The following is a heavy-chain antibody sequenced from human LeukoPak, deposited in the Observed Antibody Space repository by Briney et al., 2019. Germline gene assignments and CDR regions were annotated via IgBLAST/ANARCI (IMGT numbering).Heavy chain of an antibody. J-gene: IGHJ6*02. CDR1: GYTFTSYG. CDR3: ASSYSSNNPYYYYGMDV. Sequence: EASVKVSCKASGYTFTSYGISWVRQAPGQGLEWMGWISAYNGNTNYAQKLQGRVTMTTDTSTSTAYMELRSLRSDDTAVYYCASSYSSNNPYYYYGMDVWGQGTTVTVSS. D-gene: IGHD6-13*01. CDR2: ISAYNGNT. V-gene: IGHV1-18*01.